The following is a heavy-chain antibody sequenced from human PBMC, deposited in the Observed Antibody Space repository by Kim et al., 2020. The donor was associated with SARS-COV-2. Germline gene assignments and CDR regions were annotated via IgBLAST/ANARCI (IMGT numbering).Heavy chain of an antibody. J-gene: IGHJ5*02. V-gene: IGHV4-39*07. CDR2: IYYSGST. CDR1: GGSISSSSYY. Sequence: SETLSLTCTVSGGSISSSSYYWGWIRQPPGKGLEWIGSIYYSGSTYYNPSLKSRVTISVDTSKNQFSLKLSSVTAADTAVYYCARVETHWFDPWGQGTLVTVSS. CDR3: ARVETHWFDP.